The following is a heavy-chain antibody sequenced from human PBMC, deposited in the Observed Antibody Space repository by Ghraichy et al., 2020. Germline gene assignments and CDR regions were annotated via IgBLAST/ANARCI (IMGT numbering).Heavy chain of an antibody. D-gene: IGHD1-26*01. CDR2: IYSGGST. V-gene: IGHV3-53*01. CDR1: GFTVSSNY. J-gene: IGHJ6*02. CDR3: AREGEDSGSYSESYYGMDV. Sequence: GGSLRLSCAASGFTVSSNYMSWVRQAPGKGLEWVSVIYSGGSTYYADSVKGRFTISRDNSKNTLYLQMNSLRAEDTAVYYCAREGEDSGSYSESYYGMDVWGQGTTVTVSS.